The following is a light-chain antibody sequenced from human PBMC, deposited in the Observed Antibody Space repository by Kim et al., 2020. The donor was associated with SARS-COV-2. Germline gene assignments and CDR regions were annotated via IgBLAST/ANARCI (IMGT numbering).Light chain of an antibody. J-gene: IGKJ1*01. CDR2: GAS. CDR1: QTISSSY. Sequence: LSPGERATLSGRASQTISSSYLAWYQQKPGQAPRLLMYGASSRATGIPDRFSGSGSGTDFTLTISRLEPEDFAVYYCQQYGSPWTFGQGTKVEIK. CDR3: QQYGSPWT. V-gene: IGKV3-20*01.